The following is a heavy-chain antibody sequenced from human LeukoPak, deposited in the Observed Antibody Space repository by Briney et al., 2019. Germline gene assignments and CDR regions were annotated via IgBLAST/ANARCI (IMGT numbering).Heavy chain of an antibody. CDR2: IYYSGST. D-gene: IGHD6-19*01. CDR3: ARQSQWPEFDY. CDR1: GGSISSDSYY. V-gene: IGHV4-39*01. Sequence: SETLSLTCTVSGGSISSDSYYWVWIRQPPGKGLQWIGCIYYSGSTYYKPSLKSRVTISVDTSKNHFSLKLTSVTAADTAVYYCARQSQWPEFDYWGQGTMVTVSS. J-gene: IGHJ4*02.